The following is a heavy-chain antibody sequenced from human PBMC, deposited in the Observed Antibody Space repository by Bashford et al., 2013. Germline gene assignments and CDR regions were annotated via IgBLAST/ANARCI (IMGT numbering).Heavy chain of an antibody. CDR1: GFTFSSYE. CDR2: ISSSGSTI. CDR3: AKMESTSCYMSCRY. V-gene: IGHV3-48*03. D-gene: IGHD2-2*02. Sequence: GGSLRLSCAASGFTFSSYEMNWVRQAPGKGLEWVSYISSSGSTIYYADSVKGRFTISRDNPENSLYLQMNSLRAEDTATYYCAKMESTSCYMSCRYWGQGTLVTVSS. J-gene: IGHJ4*02.